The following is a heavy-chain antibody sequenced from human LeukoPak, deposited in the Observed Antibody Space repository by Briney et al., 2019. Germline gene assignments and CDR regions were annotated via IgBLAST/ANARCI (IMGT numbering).Heavy chain of an antibody. Sequence: GSLRLSCVPSLFSFSDSYICCVREAPGGGRDCLACISRSVHTIYHTESVRGRFTISRDNGQDYLYLQQNSLRRRDTAGYFRSQTGRNNYFDSWGQGTLVTVSS. CDR3: SQTGRNNYFDS. CDR1: LFSFSDSY. V-gene: IGHV3-11*01. CDR2: ISRSVHTI. J-gene: IGHJ5*01. D-gene: IGHD3-10*01.